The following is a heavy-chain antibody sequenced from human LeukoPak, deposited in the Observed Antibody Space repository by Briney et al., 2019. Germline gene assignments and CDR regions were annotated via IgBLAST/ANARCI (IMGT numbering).Heavy chain of an antibody. J-gene: IGHJ5*02. CDR2: INHSGST. CDR1: GGSFSGYY. Sequence: PSETLSLTCAVYGGSFSGYYWSWIRQPPGKGLEWIGEINHSGSTNYNPSLKSRVTISVDTSKNQFSLKLSSVTAADTAVYYCARDTLAYCGGDCYDPWGQGTLVTVSS. D-gene: IGHD2-21*01. V-gene: IGHV4-34*01. CDR3: ARDTLAYCGGDCYDP.